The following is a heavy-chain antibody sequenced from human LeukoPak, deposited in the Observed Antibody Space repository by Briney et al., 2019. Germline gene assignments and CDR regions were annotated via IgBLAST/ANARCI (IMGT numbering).Heavy chain of an antibody. CDR1: GGSISSGGYY. D-gene: IGHD6-13*01. CDR2: IYYSGST. J-gene: IGHJ5*02. Sequence: SGTLSLTCTVSGGSISSGGYYWSWIRQHPGKGLEWIGYIYYSGSTYYNPSLKSRLTISVDTSKNQFSLKLSSVTAADTAVYYCARAGSSWYWFDPWGQGTLVTVSS. CDR3: ARAGSSWYWFDP. V-gene: IGHV4-31*03.